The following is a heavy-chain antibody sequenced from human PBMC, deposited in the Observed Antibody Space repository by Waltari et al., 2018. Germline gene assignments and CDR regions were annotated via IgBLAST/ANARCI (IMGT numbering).Heavy chain of an antibody. CDR3: ARDFPGSSSHYYYYGMDV. D-gene: IGHD6-6*01. CDR1: GFTFSSYG. CDR2: IWYEGSNK. Sequence: QVQLVESGGGVVQPGRSLRLSCAASGFTFSSYGMHWVRQAPGRGLEWVAVIWYEGSNKYYADSVKGRFTISRDNSKNTLYLQMNSLRAEDTAVYYCARDFPGSSSHYYYYGMDVWGQGTTVTVSS. V-gene: IGHV3-33*01. J-gene: IGHJ6*02.